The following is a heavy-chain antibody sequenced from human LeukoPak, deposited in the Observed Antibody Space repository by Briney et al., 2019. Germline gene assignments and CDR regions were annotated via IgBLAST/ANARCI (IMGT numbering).Heavy chain of an antibody. J-gene: IGHJ4*02. CDR3: APLCYSSGRNCVY. CDR1: GGSISSSSYS. D-gene: IGHD3-22*01. V-gene: IGHV4-39*01. CDR2: IYYSGST. Sequence: PSETLSLTCTVSGGSISSSSYSWGWIRQPPGKGLEWIGGIYYSGSTYYNPSLKSRVTISVDTSKNQFSLKLSSVTAADTAVYYCAPLCYSSGRNCVYWGQGTLVTVSS.